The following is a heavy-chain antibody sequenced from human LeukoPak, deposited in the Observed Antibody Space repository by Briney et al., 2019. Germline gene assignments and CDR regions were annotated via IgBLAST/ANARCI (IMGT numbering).Heavy chain of an antibody. V-gene: IGHV3-30-3*01. D-gene: IGHD3-10*01. J-gene: IGHJ4*02. CDR1: GFTFSSYA. CDR2: ISYDGSNK. Sequence: GGSLRLSCAASGFTFSSYAMHWVRQAPGKGLEWVAVISYDGSNKYYADSVKGRFTITRDNSKNTLYLQMNSLRAEDTAVYYCAREIQSLWVTRFGELFRPFDYWGQGTLVTVSS. CDR3: AREIQSLWVTRFGELFRPFDY.